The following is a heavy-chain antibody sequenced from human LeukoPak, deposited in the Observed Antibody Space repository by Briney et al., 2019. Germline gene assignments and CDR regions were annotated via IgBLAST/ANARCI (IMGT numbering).Heavy chain of an antibody. D-gene: IGHD6-6*01. V-gene: IGHV1-18*01. J-gene: IGHJ4*02. Sequence: ASVKVSCKASGYTFTSYGISWVRQAPGQGLEWMGWISAYNGNTNYAQKLQGRVTMTTDTSTSTADMELRSLRSDDTAAYYCARMKPGSIAASCDYWGQGTLVTVSS. CDR1: GYTFTSYG. CDR2: ISAYNGNT. CDR3: ARMKPGSIAASCDY.